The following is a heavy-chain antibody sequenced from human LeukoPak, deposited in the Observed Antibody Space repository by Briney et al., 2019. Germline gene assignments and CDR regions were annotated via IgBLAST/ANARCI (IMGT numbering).Heavy chain of an antibody. CDR3: ARVASIAVAGTFDY. V-gene: IGHV4-39*07. Sequence: PSETLSLTCTVSGGSISSSSYYWGWIRQPPGKGLEWIGSIYYSGSTYYNPSLKSRVTISVDTSKNQFSLKLSSVTAADTALYYCARVASIAVAGTFDYWGLGTLVTVSS. D-gene: IGHD6-19*01. CDR2: IYYSGST. J-gene: IGHJ4*02. CDR1: GGSISSSSYY.